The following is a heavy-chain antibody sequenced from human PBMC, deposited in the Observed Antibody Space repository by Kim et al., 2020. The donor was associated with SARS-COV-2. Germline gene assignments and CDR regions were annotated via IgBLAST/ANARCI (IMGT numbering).Heavy chain of an antibody. J-gene: IGHJ4*02. CDR3: AGGGYHTGFDY. D-gene: IGHD3-3*01. Sequence: TGYSPSFPGQVTISADKSISTAYRQWSSLKASDTAMYYCAGGGYHTGFDYWGQGTLVTVSS. CDR2: T. V-gene: IGHV5-51*01.